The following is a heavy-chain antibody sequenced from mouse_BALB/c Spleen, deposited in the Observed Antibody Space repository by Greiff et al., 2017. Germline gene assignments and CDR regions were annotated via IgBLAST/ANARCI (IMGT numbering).Heavy chain of an antibody. CDR3: ARESHYAMDY. J-gene: IGHJ4*01. Sequence: EVMLVESGGGLVKPGGSLKLSCAASGFTFSDYYMYWVRQTPEKRLEWVATISDGGSYTYYPDSVKGRFTISRDNAKNNLYLQMSSLKSEDTAMYYCARESHYAMDYWGQGTSVTVSS. V-gene: IGHV5-4*02. CDR2: ISDGGSYT. CDR1: GFTFSDYY.